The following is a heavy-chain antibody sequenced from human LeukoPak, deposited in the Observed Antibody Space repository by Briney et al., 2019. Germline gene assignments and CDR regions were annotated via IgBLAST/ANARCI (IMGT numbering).Heavy chain of an antibody. CDR2: ISSSSSTI. D-gene: IGHD6-19*01. V-gene: IGHV3-48*04. CDR1: GFTFSSCS. Sequence: GGSLRLSCAASGFTFSSCSMNWVRQAPGKGLEWVSYISSSSSTIYYADSVKGRFTISRDNAKNSLYLQMNSLRAEDTAVYYCARVFSSGWYGPFDYWGQGTLVTVSS. CDR3: ARVFSSGWYGPFDY. J-gene: IGHJ4*02.